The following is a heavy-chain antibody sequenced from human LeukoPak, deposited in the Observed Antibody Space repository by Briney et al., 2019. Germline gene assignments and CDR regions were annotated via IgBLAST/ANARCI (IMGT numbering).Heavy chain of an antibody. CDR1: GGTFSSYA. Sequence: SVKVSCKASGGTFSSYAISWVRQAPGQGLEWMGGIIPIFGTANYAQKFQGRVTITADESTSTAYMELSSLRSEDTAVYYCARFGGSGAALFGPTSIFPAGFDPWGQGTLVTVSS. CDR2: IIPIFGTA. CDR3: ARFGGSGAALFGPTSIFPAGFDP. D-gene: IGHD3-10*01. V-gene: IGHV1-69*13. J-gene: IGHJ5*02.